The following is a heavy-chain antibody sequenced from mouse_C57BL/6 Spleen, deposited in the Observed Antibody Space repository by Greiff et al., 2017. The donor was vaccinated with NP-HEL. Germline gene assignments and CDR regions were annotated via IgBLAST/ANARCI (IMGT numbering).Heavy chain of an antibody. D-gene: IGHD1-1*01. CDR1: GFTFSSYA. J-gene: IGHJ2*01. Sequence: EVHLVESGEGLVKPGGSLKLSCAASGFTFSSYAMSWVRQTPEKRLEWVAYISSGGDYIYYADTVKGRFTISRDNARNTLYLQMSSLKSEDTAMYYCTRDGDHYYGSRSRYYFDYWGQGTTLTVSS. CDR3: TRDGDHYYGSRSRYYFDY. V-gene: IGHV5-9-1*02. CDR2: ISSGGDYI.